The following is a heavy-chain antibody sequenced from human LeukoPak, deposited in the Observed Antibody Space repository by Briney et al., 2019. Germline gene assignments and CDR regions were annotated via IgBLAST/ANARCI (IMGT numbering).Heavy chain of an antibody. CDR3: ARDSIGDLGY. CDR1: GFTFSSYW. J-gene: IGHJ4*02. D-gene: IGHD2-2*01. V-gene: IGHV3-7*03. CDR2: IKEDGSVK. Sequence: GGSLRLSCAASGFTFSSYWMSWVRQAPERGLEWVANIKEDGSVKYYVDSVRGRFTISRDNAKNSLYLQMNSLRAEDTAVYYCARDSIGDLGYWGQGTLVTVSS.